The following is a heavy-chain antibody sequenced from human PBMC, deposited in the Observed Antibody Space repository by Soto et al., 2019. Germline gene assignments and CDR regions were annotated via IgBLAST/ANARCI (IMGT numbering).Heavy chain of an antibody. J-gene: IGHJ4*02. Sequence: SETLSLTCTVSGDSISDFYWTWIRQSPGKGLEWIGYIYHTGSTKYNPSLESRVTFSIDTSKSQFSLRLTSVTAADTAVYFCARQRTSVVTQAYFDVWGPGSLVTVSS. CDR1: GDSISDFY. CDR2: IYHTGST. V-gene: IGHV4-59*01. CDR3: ARQRTSVVTQAYFDV. D-gene: IGHD2-21*02.